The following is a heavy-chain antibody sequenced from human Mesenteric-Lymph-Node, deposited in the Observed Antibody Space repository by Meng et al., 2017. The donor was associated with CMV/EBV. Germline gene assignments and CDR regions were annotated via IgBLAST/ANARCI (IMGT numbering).Heavy chain of an antibody. CDR2: ISAHNGNT. CDR3: AREGGGIAVAGTNLLYHYGMDV. Sequence: ASVQVSCKASGYTFTTYGINWVRQAPGQGLEWMGWISAHNGNTNYAQKLQGRVTMTTDTSTSTAYMELRSLQYDDTSVYYCAREGGGIAVAGTNLLYHYGMDVWGQGTTVTVSS. V-gene: IGHV1-18*01. J-gene: IGHJ6*02. D-gene: IGHD6-19*01. CDR1: GYTFTTYG.